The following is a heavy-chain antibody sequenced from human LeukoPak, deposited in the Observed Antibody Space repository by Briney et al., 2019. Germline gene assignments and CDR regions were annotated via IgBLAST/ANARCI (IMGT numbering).Heavy chain of an antibody. D-gene: IGHD3-3*01. CDR1: GYTFTSYG. Sequence: ASVKVSCKASGYTFTSYGISWVRQAPGQGLEWMGWISAYNGNTNYAQKLQGRVTMTEDTSTDTAYMELSSLRSEDTAVYYCATDFWSGSFDYWGQGTLVTVSS. CDR3: ATDFWSGSFDY. V-gene: IGHV1-18*01. CDR2: ISAYNGNT. J-gene: IGHJ4*02.